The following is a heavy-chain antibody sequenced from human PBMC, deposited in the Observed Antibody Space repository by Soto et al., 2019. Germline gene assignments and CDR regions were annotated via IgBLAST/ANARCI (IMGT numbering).Heavy chain of an antibody. Sequence: GGSLRLSCAASGVTFCSYAMSWVRQAPGKGLEWVSAISGSGGSTYYADSVKGRFTISRDNSKNTLYLQMNSLRAEDTAVYYFAKSLHGSGSPDAFDFWGQGTMVTVSS. CDR2: ISGSGGST. CDR3: AKSLHGSGSPDAFDF. D-gene: IGHD3-10*01. J-gene: IGHJ3*01. V-gene: IGHV3-23*01. CDR1: GVTFCSYA.